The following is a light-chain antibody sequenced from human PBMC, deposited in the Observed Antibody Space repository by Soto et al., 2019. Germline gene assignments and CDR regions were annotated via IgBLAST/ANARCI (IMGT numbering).Light chain of an antibody. CDR3: QQYSSLPHT. CDR1: QSVSSN. J-gene: IGKJ2*01. CDR2: GAS. Sequence: EIVMTQSPATLSVSPGERATLSCRASQSVSSNLAWYQQKPGQAPRLLIYGASTRATGIPARFSGSGSGTDFTLTISRLEPEDFVVYYCQQYSSLPHTFGQGTKVDIK. V-gene: IGKV3-15*01.